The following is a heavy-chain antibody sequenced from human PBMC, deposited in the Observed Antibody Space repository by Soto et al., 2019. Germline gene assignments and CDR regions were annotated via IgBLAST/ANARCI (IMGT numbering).Heavy chain of an antibody. CDR2: IYYSGST. CDR3: ARVSGYCSSTSCRYYYYYYYMDV. CDR1: GGSISSGGYY. D-gene: IGHD2-2*01. Sequence: PSETLSLTCTVSGGSISSGGYYWSWIRQHPGKGLEWIGYIYYSGSTYYNPSLKSRVTISVDTSKNQFSLKLSSVTAADTAVYYCARVSGYCSSTSCRYYYYYYYMDVWGKGTTVTVSS. J-gene: IGHJ6*03. V-gene: IGHV4-31*03.